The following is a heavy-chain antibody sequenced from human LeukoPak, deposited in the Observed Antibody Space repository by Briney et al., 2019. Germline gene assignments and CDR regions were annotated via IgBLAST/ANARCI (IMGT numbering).Heavy chain of an antibody. J-gene: IGHJ4*02. D-gene: IGHD6-13*01. V-gene: IGHV3-53*05. CDR1: GFTVGSNY. CDR2: IYSGAGT. Sequence: GGSLRLSCAASGFTVGSNYMSWVRQAPGKGLEWVSVIYSGAGTYYADSVKGRFTISRDNSKNTLYLQMNSLRAEDTAVYYCARESSFDYWGQGTLVTVSS. CDR3: ARESSFDY.